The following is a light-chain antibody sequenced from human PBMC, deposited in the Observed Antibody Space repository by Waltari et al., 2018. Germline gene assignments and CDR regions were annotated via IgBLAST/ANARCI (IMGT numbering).Light chain of an antibody. CDR1: QGISSY. Sequence: AILITQSPSSLSASTGDRVPITCRASQGISSYLAWYQQKPGKAPNLLIYAASTLQSGVPSRFSGSGSGTDFTLTISCLQSEDFATYYCQQYYSYPETFGQGTKVEIK. J-gene: IGKJ1*01. V-gene: IGKV1-8*01. CDR3: QQYYSYPET. CDR2: AAS.